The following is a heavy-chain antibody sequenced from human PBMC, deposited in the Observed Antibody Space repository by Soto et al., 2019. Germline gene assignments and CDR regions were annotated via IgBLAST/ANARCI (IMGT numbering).Heavy chain of an antibody. J-gene: IGHJ4*02. D-gene: IGHD6-19*01. Sequence: QLQLQESGSGLVKPSQTLSLTCAVSGGSISSGGYSWSWIRQPPGKGLEWIGYIYHSGSTYYNPSLKSRVTLSVARSKNQFSLELSSVTAADTAVYYCARAGGLGAVAADYWGQGTLVTVSS. CDR1: GGSISSGGYS. CDR3: ARAGGLGAVAADY. V-gene: IGHV4-30-2*01. CDR2: IYHSGST.